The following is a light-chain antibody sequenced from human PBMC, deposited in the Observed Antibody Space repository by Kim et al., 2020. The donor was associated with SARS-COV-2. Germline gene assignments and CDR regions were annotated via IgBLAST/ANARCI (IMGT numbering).Light chain of an antibody. J-gene: IGKJ4*01. V-gene: IGKV3-20*01. CDR3: QQYNRSPTT. Sequence: EIVLTQSPGTLSLSPGETATLSCRASQSVRSYLAWYQQKPGQAPRLLIYGVSSRASGIPDRFSGSGSGTDFTLSISRLEPEDFAVYYCQQYNRSPTTFGGGTKVDIK. CDR1: QSVRSY. CDR2: GVS.